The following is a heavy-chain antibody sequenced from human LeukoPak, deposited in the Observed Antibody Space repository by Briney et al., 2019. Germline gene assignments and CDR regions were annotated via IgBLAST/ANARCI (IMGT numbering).Heavy chain of an antibody. CDR2: IIPIHGIA. CDR3: ARVGSSSWPELDY. J-gene: IGHJ4*02. V-gene: IGHV1-69*02. Sequence: SVKVSCKASGGTFSSYTISWVRQAPGQGLEWMGRIIPIHGIANYAQKFQGRVTITADKSTSTAYMELSSLRSEDTAVYYCARVGSSSWPELDYWGQGTLVTVSS. CDR1: GGTFSSYT. D-gene: IGHD6-13*01.